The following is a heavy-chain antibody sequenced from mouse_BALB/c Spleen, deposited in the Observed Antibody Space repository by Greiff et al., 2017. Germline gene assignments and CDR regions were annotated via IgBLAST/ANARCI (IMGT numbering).Heavy chain of an antibody. Sequence: VQLQQPGAELVKPGASVKLSCKASGYTFTSYYMYWVKQRPGQGLEWIGGINPSNGGTNFNEKFKSKATLTVDKSSSTAYMQLSSLTSEDSAVYYCTRPYRYYAMDYWGQGTSVTVSS. CDR2: INPSNGGT. D-gene: IGHD2-14*01. J-gene: IGHJ4*01. V-gene: IGHV1S81*02. CDR1: GYTFTSYY. CDR3: TRPYRYYAMDY.